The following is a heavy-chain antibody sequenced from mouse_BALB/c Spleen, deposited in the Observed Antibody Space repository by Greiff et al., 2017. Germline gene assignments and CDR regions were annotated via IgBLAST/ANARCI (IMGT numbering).Heavy chain of an antibody. CDR2: ISYSGST. CDR3: GRYGNYWYFDV. D-gene: IGHD2-1*01. Sequence: EVQLQQSGPGLVKPSQSLSLTCTVTGYSITSDYAWNWIRQFPGNKLEWMGYISYSGSTSYNPSLKSRISITRDTSKNQFFLQLNSVTTEDTATYYCGRYGNYWYFDVWGAGTTVTVSS. V-gene: IGHV3-2*02. J-gene: IGHJ1*01. CDR1: GYSITSDYA.